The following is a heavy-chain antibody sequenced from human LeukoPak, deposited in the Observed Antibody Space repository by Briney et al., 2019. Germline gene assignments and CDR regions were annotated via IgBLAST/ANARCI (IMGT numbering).Heavy chain of an antibody. CDR1: GGTFSSYA. CDR3: ARDLLYSSGWYQEDPRYYFDY. J-gene: IGHJ4*02. CDR2: IIPILGIA. D-gene: IGHD6-19*01. Sequence: SVKVSCKASGGTFSSYAISWVRQAPGQGLEWMGRIIPILGIANYAQKFQGRVTITADKSTSTAYMELSSLRSEDTAVYYCARDLLYSSGWYQEDPRYYFDYWGQGTLVTVSS. V-gene: IGHV1-69*04.